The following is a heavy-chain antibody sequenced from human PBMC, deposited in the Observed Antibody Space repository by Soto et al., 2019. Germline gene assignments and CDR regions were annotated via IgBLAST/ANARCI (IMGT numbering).Heavy chain of an antibody. CDR3: ARDRPTSSIRARDYYYAMDV. J-gene: IGHJ6*02. D-gene: IGHD6-6*01. V-gene: IGHV1-18*01. CDR1: GYTFTSYG. Sequence: GASVKVSCKASGYTFTSYGISWVRQAPGQGLEWMGWISTYNGNTKYAQKLQGRVTMTTDTSTTTGYMELRSLRSDDTAVYYCARDRPTSSIRARDYYYAMDVWGQGTSVTAP. CDR2: ISTYNGNT.